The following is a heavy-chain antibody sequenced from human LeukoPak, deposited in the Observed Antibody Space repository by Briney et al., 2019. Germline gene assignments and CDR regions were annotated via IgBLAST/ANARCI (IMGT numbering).Heavy chain of an antibody. CDR2: INPSGGST. CDR1: GYTFTSYY. CDR3: ARGASWELPPYYFDY. J-gene: IGHJ4*02. D-gene: IGHD1-26*01. V-gene: IGHV1-46*01. Sequence: ASVKVSCKASGYTFTSYYMHWVRHAPGQGLEWMGIINPSGGSTNYAQKFQGRVTMTRDMSTSTVYMELSSLRSEDTAVYYCARGASWELPPYYFDYWGQGTLVTVSS.